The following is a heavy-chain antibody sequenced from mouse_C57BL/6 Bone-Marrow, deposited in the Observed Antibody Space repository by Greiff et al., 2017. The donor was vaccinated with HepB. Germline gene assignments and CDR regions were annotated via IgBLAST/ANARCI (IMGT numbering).Heavy chain of an antibody. V-gene: IGHV5-4*03. CDR2: ISDGGSYT. J-gene: IGHJ2*01. CDR3: AHSSGY. CDR1: GFTFSSYA. D-gene: IGHD3-2*02. Sequence: EVKLMESGGGLVKPGGSLKLSCAASGFTFSSYAMSWVRQTPEKRLEWVATISDGGSYTYYPDNVKGRFTISRDNAKNNLYLQMSHLKSEDTAMYYCAHSSGYWGQGTTLTVSS.